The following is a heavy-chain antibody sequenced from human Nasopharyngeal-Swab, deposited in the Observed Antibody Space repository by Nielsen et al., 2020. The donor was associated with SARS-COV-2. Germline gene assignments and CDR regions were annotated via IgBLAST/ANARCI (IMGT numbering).Heavy chain of an antibody. V-gene: IGHV3-73*01. Sequence: SPNLPRPAPGFPFSHSAFHWVRQASGQGLGWVVRFSSNVNNYATAYSASVKGRLIIFRDDPTNTAYLQMNSLKTEDTAMYYCTRCGGGCYSGRDYWGQGTLVTVSS. J-gene: IGHJ4*02. CDR3: TRCGGGCYSGRDY. CDR1: GFPFSHSA. D-gene: IGHD2-15*01. CDR2: FSSNVNNYAT.